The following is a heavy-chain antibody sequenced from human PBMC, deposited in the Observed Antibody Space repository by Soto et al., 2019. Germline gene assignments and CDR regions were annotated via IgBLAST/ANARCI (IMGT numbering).Heavy chain of an antibody. D-gene: IGHD3-22*01. Sequence: QVQLVQSGAEVKKPGSSVKVSCKASAGTFSSYAISWVRQAPGQGLEWMAGIIPILGTQNYAQKFQGRVTVTADESTRTAYMELSSLRSEDTAVYYCARSILVVISTSYYYYGMDVWGQGTTVTVSS. CDR3: ARSILVVISTSYYYYGMDV. CDR2: IIPILGTQ. CDR1: AGTFSSYA. J-gene: IGHJ6*02. V-gene: IGHV1-69*01.